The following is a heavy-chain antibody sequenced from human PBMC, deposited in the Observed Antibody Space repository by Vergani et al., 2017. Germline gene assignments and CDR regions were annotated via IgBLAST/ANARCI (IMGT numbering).Heavy chain of an antibody. V-gene: IGHV3-9*01. CDR3: ARDWVWAVTTVPSDYGMDV. CDR1: GFTFDDYA. Sequence: EVQLLESGGGLVQPGGSLRLSCAASGFTFDDYAMHWVRQAPGKGLEWVSGISWNSGSIGYADSVKGRFTISRDNAKNSLYLQMNSLRAEDTAVYYCARDWVWAVTTVPSDYGMDVWGQGTTVTVSS. J-gene: IGHJ6*02. D-gene: IGHD4-17*01. CDR2: ISWNSGSI.